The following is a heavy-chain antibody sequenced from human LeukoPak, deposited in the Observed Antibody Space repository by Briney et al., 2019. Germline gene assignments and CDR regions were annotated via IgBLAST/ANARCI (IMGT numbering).Heavy chain of an antibody. CDR1: GGSVSTIGYS. V-gene: IGHV4-30-2*01. Sequence: SETLSLTCGVSGGSVSTIGYSWRWIRQPPGKGLEWIGYIYQSGSTSYNPSLQSRVTISIDKSKNQFSLKLSSVTAADTAVYYCARHRVGYYYDSSGPVYWYFDLWGRGTLVTVSS. CDR2: IYQSGST. J-gene: IGHJ2*01. D-gene: IGHD3-22*01. CDR3: ARHRVGYYYDSSGPVYWYFDL.